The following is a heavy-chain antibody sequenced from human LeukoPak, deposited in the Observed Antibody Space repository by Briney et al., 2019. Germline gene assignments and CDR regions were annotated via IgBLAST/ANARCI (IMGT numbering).Heavy chain of an antibody. CDR1: GFTFNNYG. Sequence: GGSLRLSCAASGFTFNNYGMSWVRQAPGKGLEWVSTINPNGGSIFYADSVKGRFTISRDNSKNTLYLQMNSLRAEDTAVYYCAREAPGWLQLDYWGQGTLVTVSS. CDR2: INPNGGSI. D-gene: IGHD5-24*01. J-gene: IGHJ4*02. V-gene: IGHV3-23*01. CDR3: AREAPGWLQLDY.